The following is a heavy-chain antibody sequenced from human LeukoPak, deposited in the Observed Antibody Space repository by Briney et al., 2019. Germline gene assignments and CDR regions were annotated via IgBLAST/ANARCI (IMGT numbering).Heavy chain of an antibody. J-gene: IGHJ6*02. D-gene: IGHD2-2*01. CDR3: ATFALPVVPAASDYYYYGMDV. CDR1: GYTLTELS. CDR2: FDPEDGET. V-gene: IGHV1-24*01. Sequence: GASVNVSCKVSGYTLTELSMHWVRQAPGKGLEWMGGFDPEDGETIYAQKFQGRVTMTEDTSTDTAYMELSSLRSEDTAVYYCATFALPVVPAASDYYYYGMDVWGQGTTVTVSS.